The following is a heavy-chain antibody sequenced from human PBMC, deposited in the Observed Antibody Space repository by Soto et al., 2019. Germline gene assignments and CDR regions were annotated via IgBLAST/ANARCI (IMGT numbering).Heavy chain of an antibody. CDR1: GYTFTSYG. V-gene: IGHV1-18*01. J-gene: IGHJ4*02. CDR3: AREPPYDILTGYYSTFDY. CDR2: ISAYNGNT. D-gene: IGHD3-9*01. Sequence: ASVKVSCKASGYTFTSYGISWVRQAPGQGLEWMGWISAYNGNTKYAQKVQGRVTMTTDTSTSTAYMELRSLRSDDTAVYFCAREPPYDILTGYYSTFDYWGQGTLVTVSS.